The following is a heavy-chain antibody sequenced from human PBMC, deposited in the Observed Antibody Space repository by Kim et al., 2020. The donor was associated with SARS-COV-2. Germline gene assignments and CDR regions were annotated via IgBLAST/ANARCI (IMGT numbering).Heavy chain of an antibody. J-gene: IGHJ4*02. CDR1: GFTFSSYG. CDR3: AKERGYCSSTSCLPGIAAAGAFDY. D-gene: IGHD2-2*01. CDR2: ISYDGSNK. V-gene: IGHV3-30*18. Sequence: GGSLRLSCAASGFTFSSYGMHWVRQAPGKGLEWVAVISYDGSNKYYADSVKGRFTISRDNSKNTLYLQMNSLRAEDTAVYYCAKERGYCSSTSCLPGIAAAGAFDYWGQGTLVTVSS.